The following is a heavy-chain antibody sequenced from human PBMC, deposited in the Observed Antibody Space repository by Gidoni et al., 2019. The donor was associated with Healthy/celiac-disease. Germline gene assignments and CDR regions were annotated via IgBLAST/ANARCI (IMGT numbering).Heavy chain of an antibody. CDR3: ARPSDMITFGGVIVDRQYYFDY. CDR1: GYAVTSYA. CDR2: INAGNGNT. D-gene: IGHD3-16*02. J-gene: IGHJ4*02. Sequence: QVQLVQSGAEVKKPGASVKVSCKASGYAVTSYAMHWVRQAPGQRLEWMGWINAGNGNTKYSQKFQGRVTITRDTSASTAYMELSSLRSEDTAVYYCARPSDMITFGGVIVDRQYYFDYWGQGTLVTVSS. V-gene: IGHV1-3*01.